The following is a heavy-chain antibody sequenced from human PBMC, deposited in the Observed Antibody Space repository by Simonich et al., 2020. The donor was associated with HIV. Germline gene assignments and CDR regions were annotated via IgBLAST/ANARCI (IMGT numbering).Heavy chain of an antibody. Sequence: EVQLVESGGGLVQPGGSLRLSCAASGFTFSTYWMTWVRQAPGKGLEWVANIKQDGSEKYYVDSLKGRFTISRDNAKNSLYLQMNSLRAEDTAVYYCATGFRQLVYWGQGTLITVSS. CDR2: IKQDGSEK. CDR3: ATGFRQLVY. J-gene: IGHJ4*02. CDR1: GFTFSTYW. V-gene: IGHV3-7*01. D-gene: IGHD6-13*01.